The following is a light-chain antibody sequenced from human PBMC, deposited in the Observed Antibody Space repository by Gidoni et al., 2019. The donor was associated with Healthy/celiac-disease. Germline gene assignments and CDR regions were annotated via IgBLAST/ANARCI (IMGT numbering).Light chain of an antibody. CDR3: QQYGSSGT. CDR1: QSVSSSY. CDR2: GAS. V-gene: IGKV3-20*01. Sequence: EIVLMQSPGTLSLSPGERATLSCRASQSVSSSYLAWYQQKPGQAPRLLIYGASSRATGIPDRFSSSGSGTDFTLTISRLEPEDFAVYYCQQYGSSGTFGQGTKVEIK. J-gene: IGKJ1*01.